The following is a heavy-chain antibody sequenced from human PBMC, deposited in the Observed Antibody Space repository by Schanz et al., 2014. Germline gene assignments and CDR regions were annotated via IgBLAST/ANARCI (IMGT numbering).Heavy chain of an antibody. D-gene: IGHD4-17*01. V-gene: IGHV4-30-2*01. Sequence: QLQLQESGSGLVKPSQTLSLTCGVSGGSISSGGSSWNWIRLPPGKGLEWIGYIYHSGSTYYNPSLKSRVTISENRSKTQSSLIRSSGSAADTAVYYGARSPGDFPGWFDSWGQGTLVIVSS. J-gene: IGHJ5*01. CDR1: GGSISSGGSS. CDR2: IYHSGST. CDR3: ARSPGDFPGWFDS.